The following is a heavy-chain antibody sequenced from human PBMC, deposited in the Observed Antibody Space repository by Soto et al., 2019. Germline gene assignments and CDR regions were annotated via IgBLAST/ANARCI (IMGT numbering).Heavy chain of an antibody. J-gene: IGHJ6*02. CDR3: ARDPPRYCSSTSCSIYGMDV. V-gene: IGHV1-2*02. CDR1: GYTFTGYY. D-gene: IGHD2-2*01. CDR2: INPNSGGT. Sequence: EASVKVSCKASGYTFTGYYMHWVRQAPGQGLEWMGWINPNSGGTNYAQKFQGRVNMTRDTSISTAYMELSRLRSDDTAVYYCARDPPRYCSSTSCSIYGMDVWGQGTTVTVS.